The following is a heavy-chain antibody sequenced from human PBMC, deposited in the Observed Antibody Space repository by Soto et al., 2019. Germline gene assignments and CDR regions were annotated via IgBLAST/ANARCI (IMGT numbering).Heavy chain of an antibody. Sequence: RXSVKGSYEASGYIFTYYYINWIRQAPGQGLEWVGWINPNSGDTSYAQRLQGRVTMTRDTSISTAYLELPRLTSDDTAVYYCARPTYTTTWSEDYWGQGTLVTVSS. CDR3: ARPTYTTTWSEDY. J-gene: IGHJ4*02. D-gene: IGHD6-13*01. CDR2: INPNSGDT. CDR1: GYIFTYYY. V-gene: IGHV1-2*02.